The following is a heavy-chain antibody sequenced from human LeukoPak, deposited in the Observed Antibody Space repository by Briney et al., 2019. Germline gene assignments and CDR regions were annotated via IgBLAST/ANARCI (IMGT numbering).Heavy chain of an antibody. V-gene: IGHV3-23*01. CDR3: AKGYSSTLFPIDY. J-gene: IGHJ4*02. CDR2: SSTSGGSA. Sequence: GGSLRLSCAASGFTFSSYTMTWVRQAPGKGLEWVSVSSTSGGSAYYADSVKGRFTVSRDNSRNTLYLQMNSLRAEDTAVYYCAKGYSSTLFPIDYWGQGTLVTVSS. D-gene: IGHD6-13*01. CDR1: GFTFSSYT.